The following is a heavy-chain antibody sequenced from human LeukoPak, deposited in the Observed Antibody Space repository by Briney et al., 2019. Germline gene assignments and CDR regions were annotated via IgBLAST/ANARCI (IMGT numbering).Heavy chain of an antibody. D-gene: IGHD6-13*01. J-gene: IGHJ5*02. CDR3: ARQGSSWYLWFDP. CDR2: MNPNSGNT. Sequence: ASVKVSCKASGYTFTSYDINWVRQATGQGLEWMGWMNPNSGNTGYAQKFQGRVTMTRDTSISTAYMELSRLRPDDTAVYYCARQGSSWYLWFDPWGQGTLVTVSS. V-gene: IGHV1-8*01. CDR1: GYTFTSYD.